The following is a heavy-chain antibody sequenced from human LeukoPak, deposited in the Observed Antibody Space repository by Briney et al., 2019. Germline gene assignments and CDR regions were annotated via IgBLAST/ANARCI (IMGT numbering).Heavy chain of an antibody. J-gene: IGHJ6*04. Sequence: PGGSLRLSCAASGLTFSSYGMHWVRQAPGKGLEWVAVISYDGSNKYYADSVKGRFTISRDNSKNTLYLQMNSLRAEDTAVYYCAKDLGGRQLPYYYGMDVWGKGTTVTVSS. D-gene: IGHD3-16*01. CDR2: ISYDGSNK. V-gene: IGHV3-30*18. CDR1: GLTFSSYG. CDR3: AKDLGGRQLPYYYGMDV.